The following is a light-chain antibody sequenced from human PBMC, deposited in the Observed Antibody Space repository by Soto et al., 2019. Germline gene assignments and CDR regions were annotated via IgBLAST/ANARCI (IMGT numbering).Light chain of an antibody. J-gene: IGKJ1*01. V-gene: IGKV4-1*01. CDR2: WAS. Sequence: DIVMTQSPDSMAVSLGETATINCKSSQSVLYSSNNKNYLAWYQQKPGQPPKMLIYWASTRESGVPERFSGSGSGTDFTPTISSLEAEDVAVYYCHKYYTTPLTFGQGTKVEIK. CDR1: QSVLYSSNNKNY. CDR3: HKYYTTPLT.